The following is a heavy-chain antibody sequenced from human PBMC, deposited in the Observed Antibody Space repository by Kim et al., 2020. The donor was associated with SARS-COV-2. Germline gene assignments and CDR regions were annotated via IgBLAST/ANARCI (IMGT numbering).Heavy chain of an antibody. D-gene: IGHD5-12*01. Sequence: GSTKYNPSLKSRVTISLDTSKNQFSLKLSPATAADTAVYYCVGGAGWLPDYWGQGTLVTVFS. J-gene: IGHJ4*02. V-gene: IGHV4-59*09. CDR2: GST. CDR3: VGGAGWLPDY.